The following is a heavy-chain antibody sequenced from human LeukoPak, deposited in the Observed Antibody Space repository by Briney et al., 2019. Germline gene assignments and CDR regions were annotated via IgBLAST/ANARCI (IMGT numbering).Heavy chain of an antibody. CDR1: GYTFTSYD. CDR2: MNPNSGNT. CDR3: ARFPLRYCSSTSCYTFLSGMDV. D-gene: IGHD2-2*02. Sequence: ASVKVSCKASGYTFTSYDINWVRQAPGQGLEWMGWMNPNSGNTGYAQKFQGRVTMTRNTSISTAYMELSSLRSEDTAVYYCARFPLRYCSSTSCYTFLSGMDVWGQGTTVTVSS. V-gene: IGHV1-8*01. J-gene: IGHJ6*02.